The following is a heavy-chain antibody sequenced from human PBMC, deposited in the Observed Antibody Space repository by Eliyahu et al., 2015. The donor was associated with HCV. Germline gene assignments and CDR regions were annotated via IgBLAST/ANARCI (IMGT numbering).Heavy chain of an antibody. CDR1: GYSFTSYW. J-gene: IGHJ3*02. CDR3: ARQRGVEGIAIGPHDAFDI. Sequence: EVQLVQSGAEVKKPGESLKISCKGSGYSFTSYWIGWVRQMPGKGLEWMGVIYPGDSDTRYSPSFQGQVTISADKSISTAYLQWSSLKASDTAMYYCARQRGVEGIAIGPHDAFDIWGQGTMVTVSS. D-gene: IGHD2-21*01. V-gene: IGHV5-51*01. CDR2: IYPGDSDT.